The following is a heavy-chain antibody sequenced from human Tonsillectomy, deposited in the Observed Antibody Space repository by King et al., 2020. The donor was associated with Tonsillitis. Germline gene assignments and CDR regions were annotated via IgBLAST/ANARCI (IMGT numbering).Heavy chain of an antibody. Sequence: QVQLVESGGGVVQPGRSLRLSCAASGFTFSSYAMHWVRQAPGRGLEWVAVISYDGRNKYYADSVKGRFTISRDNSKNTLYLQMNSLRAEDTTVYYCARDEGVVVPRLHVVYWGQGTLVTVSS. J-gene: IGHJ4*02. D-gene: IGHD2-2*01. CDR1: GFTFSSYA. V-gene: IGHV3-30*04. CDR3: ARDEGVVVPRLHVVY. CDR2: ISYDGRNK.